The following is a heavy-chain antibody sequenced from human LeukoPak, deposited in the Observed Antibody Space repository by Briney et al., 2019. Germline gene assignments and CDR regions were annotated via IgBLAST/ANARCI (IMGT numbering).Heavy chain of an antibody. Sequence: SETLSLTCAVYGGSFSGYYWSWIRQPPGKGLEWIGEINHSGSTSYNPSLKSRVTILVDTSKKQFSLKLSSVTAADTAVYYCARGGSPIVVVPAAPHGMDVWGKGTTVTVSS. D-gene: IGHD2-2*01. CDR3: ARGGSPIVVVPAAPHGMDV. J-gene: IGHJ6*04. V-gene: IGHV4-34*01. CDR1: GGSFSGYY. CDR2: INHSGST.